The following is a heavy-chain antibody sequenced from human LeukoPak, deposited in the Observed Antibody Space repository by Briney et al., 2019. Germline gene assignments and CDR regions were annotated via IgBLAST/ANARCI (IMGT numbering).Heavy chain of an antibody. CDR3: ARIIAAVSGDDAFDI. D-gene: IGHD6-6*01. V-gene: IGHV4-34*01. J-gene: IGHJ3*02. CDR2: INHSGST. CDR1: GGSFSGNY. Sequence: SETLSLTCAVYGGSFSGNYWSWIRQPPGKGLEWIGEINHSGSTNYNPSLKSRVTISVDTSKNQFSLKLSSVTAADTAVYYCARIIAAVSGDDAFDIWGQGTMVTVSS.